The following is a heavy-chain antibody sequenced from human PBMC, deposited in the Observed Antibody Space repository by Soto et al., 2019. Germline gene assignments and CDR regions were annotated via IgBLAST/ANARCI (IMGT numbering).Heavy chain of an antibody. J-gene: IGHJ6*02. Sequence: GGSLGLSCAASGLTFSSSWVTWVRQAQGKGLAWVANIKEDGSEKYYVDSVKGRFTISRDNTNESMYLQMNSLRAEDTAVYYCARDPAPVGYRGLDVWGQGTTVTVSS. V-gene: IGHV3-7*01. D-gene: IGHD5-12*01. CDR3: ARDPAPVGYRGLDV. CDR1: GLTFSSSW. CDR2: IKEDGSEK.